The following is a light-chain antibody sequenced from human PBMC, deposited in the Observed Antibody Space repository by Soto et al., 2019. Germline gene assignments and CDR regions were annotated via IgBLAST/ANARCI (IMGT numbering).Light chain of an antibody. Sequence: QSVLTQPPSASGTPGQRVTISCSGGSSNIGSNNVNWYQQFPGTAPKLLIYRNNQRPSGVPDRFGGSKSGTSASLAISGLQSEDEADYYCAAWDDSLNGRVFGGGTKLTVL. CDR3: AAWDDSLNGRV. CDR2: RNN. V-gene: IGLV1-44*01. J-gene: IGLJ3*02. CDR1: SSNIGSNN.